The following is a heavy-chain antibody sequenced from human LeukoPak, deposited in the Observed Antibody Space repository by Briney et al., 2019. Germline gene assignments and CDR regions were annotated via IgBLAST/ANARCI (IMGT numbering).Heavy chain of an antibody. CDR1: GGSISSYY. J-gene: IGHJ6*02. D-gene: IGHD2-2*01. CDR3: ARGCSSASCYGPYYYGMDV. Sequence: SETLSLTSTDPGGSISSYYWSWIRQPPGKGLEWIGHIYYSGSSNYKPSLKSRVTISVDTSKNQFSLKLSSVTAADTAVYYCARGCSSASCYGPYYYGMDVWGQGTTVTVSS. CDR2: IYYSGSS. V-gene: IGHV4-59*01.